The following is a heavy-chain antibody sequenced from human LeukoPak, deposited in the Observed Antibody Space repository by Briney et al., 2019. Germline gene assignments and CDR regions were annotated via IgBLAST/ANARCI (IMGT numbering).Heavy chain of an antibody. CDR3: ASVLDY. V-gene: IGHV3-48*01. Sequence: GGSLRLSCAASGFTFNSYSMNWVRQAPGKGLEWVSYISSSSSTIYYADSVRGRFTISRDNSKNTVYLQMNNLKTEDTAVYYCASVLDYWGQGILVTVSS. J-gene: IGHJ4*02. CDR1: GFTFNSYS. CDR2: ISSSSSTI.